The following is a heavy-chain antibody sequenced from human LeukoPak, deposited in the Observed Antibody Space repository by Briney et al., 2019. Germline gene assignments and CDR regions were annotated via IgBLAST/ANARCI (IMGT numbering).Heavy chain of an antibody. V-gene: IGHV3-21*01. CDR2: ISSSSYI. Sequence: PGGSLRLSCAAPGFTFSSYSMNWVRQAPGKGLEWVSSISSSSYIYYADSVKGRFTISRDNAKNSLYLQMNSLRAEDTAVYYCARVHYYDSSGLGAFDIWGQGTMVTVSS. CDR1: GFTFSSYS. D-gene: IGHD3-22*01. J-gene: IGHJ3*02. CDR3: ARVHYYDSSGLGAFDI.